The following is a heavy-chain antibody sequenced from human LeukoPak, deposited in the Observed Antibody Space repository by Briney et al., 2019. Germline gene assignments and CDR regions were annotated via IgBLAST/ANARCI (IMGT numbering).Heavy chain of an antibody. J-gene: IGHJ4*02. CDR2: IKQDGSEK. V-gene: IGHV3-7*01. CDR1: GFTFSSYA. D-gene: IGHD3-22*01. Sequence: GGSLRLSCAASGFTFSSYAMSWVCQAPGKGLEWVANIKQDGSEKYYVDSVKGRFTISRDNAKNSLYLQMNSLRAEDTAVYYCARGASYYYDSSGYLAFDYWGQGTLVTVSS. CDR3: ARGASYYYDSSGYLAFDY.